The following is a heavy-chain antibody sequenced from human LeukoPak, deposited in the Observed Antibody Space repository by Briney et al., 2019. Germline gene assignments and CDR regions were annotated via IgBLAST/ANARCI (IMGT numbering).Heavy chain of an antibody. CDR3: ARDRGYYYYMDV. CDR2: IFYSGST. J-gene: IGHJ6*03. CDR1: DGSISNYY. Sequence: SETLSLTCTVSDGSISNYYWTWIRQTPEKGLEWIGYIFYSGSTNYNPSLKSRVTMSVDTSRNHFSLNLTSVTAADTAVYYCARDRGYYYYMDVWGKGTTVTVSS. V-gene: IGHV4-59*01. D-gene: IGHD5-24*01.